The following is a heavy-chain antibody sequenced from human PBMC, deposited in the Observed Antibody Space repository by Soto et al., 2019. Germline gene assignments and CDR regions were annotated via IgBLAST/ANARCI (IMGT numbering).Heavy chain of an antibody. CDR2: IYYSGST. Sequence: SETLSLTCTVSGDSIISYYWSWIRQPPGKRLDWIGYIYYSGSTTYNPSLKSRVTISVDTSKNQVSLKLSSVTAADKAVYYCARGYGGCGYWGQGTRVTVYS. J-gene: IGHJ4*02. V-gene: IGHV4-59*12. D-gene: IGHD5-12*01. CDR1: GDSIISYY. CDR3: ARGYGGCGY.